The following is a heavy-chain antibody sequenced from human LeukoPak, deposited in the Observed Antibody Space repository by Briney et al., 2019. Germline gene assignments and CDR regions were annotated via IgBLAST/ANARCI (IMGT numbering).Heavy chain of an antibody. D-gene: IGHD3-10*01. CDR3: ARANPLWFGELSAFDI. CDR2: IYYSGST. CDR1: GGSISSYY. Sequence: SETLSLTCTVSGGSISSYYWSWIRQPPGKGLEWIGYIYYSGSTNYNPSLKSRVTISVDTSKSQFSLKLSSVTAADTAVYYCARANPLWFGELSAFDIWGQGTMVTVSS. J-gene: IGHJ3*02. V-gene: IGHV4-59*01.